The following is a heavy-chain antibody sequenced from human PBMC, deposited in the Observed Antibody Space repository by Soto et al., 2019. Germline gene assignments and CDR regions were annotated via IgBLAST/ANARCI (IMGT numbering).Heavy chain of an antibody. V-gene: IGHV3-33*01. CDR2: IWNDGSNK. Sequence: GGSLRLSCAASGFTFRDHAMHWVRQAPGKGREWLAIIWNDGSNKFYAGSVQGRFTISRDNSKNTVYLQMNTLSAEDTAVYYCARALFPDVDSALDHWGQGTLVTVSS. CDR1: GFTFRDHA. CDR3: ARALFPDVDSALDH. D-gene: IGHD5-18*01. J-gene: IGHJ4*02.